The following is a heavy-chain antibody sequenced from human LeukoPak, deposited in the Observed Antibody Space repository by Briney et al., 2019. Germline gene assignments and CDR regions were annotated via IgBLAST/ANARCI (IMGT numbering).Heavy chain of an antibody. J-gene: IGHJ4*02. CDR1: GASINTYY. V-gene: IGHV4-59*01. D-gene: IGHD3-10*01. CDR2: IYYSGTT. Sequence: PSEALSLTCTVSGASINTYYWSWIRQPPGKGLEWIGYIYYSGTTSYNPSLKTRVTISIDTSKNQFSLKLSSVTAADTAVYYCARVLRPMASQYYFDYWGQGTLVTVSS. CDR3: ARVLRPMASQYYFDY.